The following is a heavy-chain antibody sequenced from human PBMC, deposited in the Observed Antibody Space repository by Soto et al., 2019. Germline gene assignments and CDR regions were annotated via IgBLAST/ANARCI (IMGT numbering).Heavy chain of an antibody. V-gene: IGHV1-18*01. Sequence: QVQLVQSGAEVKKPGASVKVSCKASGYTFTRYGISWVRQAPGQVLEWMGWISGYNGNPNYAQKLQGRVTMTPDTSTGQAYMERRSLRADDTGVDYCASHPGHITMGAFGIWGQGTMVTVSS. J-gene: IGHJ3*02. D-gene: IGHD3-10*01. CDR3: ASHPGHITMGAFGI. CDR1: GYTFTRYG. CDR2: ISGYNGNP.